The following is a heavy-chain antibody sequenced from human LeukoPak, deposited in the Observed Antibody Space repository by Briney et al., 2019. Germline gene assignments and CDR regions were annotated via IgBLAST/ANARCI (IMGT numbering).Heavy chain of an antibody. CDR2: ISSSSSTI. CDR1: GFTFSSYS. Sequence: GGSLRLSCAASGFTFSSYSMNWVRQAPGKGLEWVSYISSSSSTIYYADSVKGRFTISRDNAKNSLYLQMNSLRDEDTVVYYCARGGKGFLLGAVDYWGQGTLVTVSS. J-gene: IGHJ4*02. D-gene: IGHD6-19*01. CDR3: ARGGKGFLLGAVDY. V-gene: IGHV3-48*02.